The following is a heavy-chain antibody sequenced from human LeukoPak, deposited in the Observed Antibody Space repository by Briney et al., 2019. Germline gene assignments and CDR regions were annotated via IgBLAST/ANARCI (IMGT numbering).Heavy chain of an antibody. CDR3: ARWNNDVLTGYYDSFDY. CDR1: GGSISSGPYY. CDR2: IYPSGAT. J-gene: IGHJ4*02. D-gene: IGHD3-9*01. V-gene: IGHV4-61*02. Sequence: SQTLSLTCSVSGGSISSGPYYWVWIRQPAGKGLEWIGRIYPSGATNYNPSLKSRVTISIDTSANQFSLKLNSVTAADTAVYFCARWNNDVLTGYYDSFDYWGQGILVTVSS.